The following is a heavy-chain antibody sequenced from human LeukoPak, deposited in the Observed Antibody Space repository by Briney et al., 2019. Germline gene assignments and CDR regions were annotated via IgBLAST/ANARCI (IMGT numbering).Heavy chain of an antibody. V-gene: IGHV3-48*03. CDR2: ISSSGSTI. CDR1: GFTFSSYE. D-gene: IGHD2-15*01. CDR3: ARDREAQVPLDCSGGSCNYLSYYYYGMDV. J-gene: IGHJ6*02. Sequence: GGSLRLSCAASGFTFSSYEMNWVRQAPGKGLEWVSYISSSGSTIYYADSVKGRFTISRDNAKNSLYLQMNSLRAEDTAVYYCARDREAQVPLDCSGGSCNYLSYYYYGMDVWGQGTTVTVCS.